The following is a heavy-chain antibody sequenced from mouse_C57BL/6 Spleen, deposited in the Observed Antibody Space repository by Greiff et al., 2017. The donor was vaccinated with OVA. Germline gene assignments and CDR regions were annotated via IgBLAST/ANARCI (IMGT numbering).Heavy chain of an antibody. Sequence: QVQLQQSGAELVRPGASVKLSCKASGYTFTDYYINWVKQRPGQGLEWIARIYPGSGNTYYNEKFKGKATLTAEKSSSTAYMQLSSLTSEDSAVYFCARPYGSSYGWFAYWGQGTLVTVSA. V-gene: IGHV1-76*01. CDR2: IYPGSGNT. J-gene: IGHJ3*01. CDR1: GYTFTDYY. CDR3: ARPYGSSYGWFAY. D-gene: IGHD1-1*01.